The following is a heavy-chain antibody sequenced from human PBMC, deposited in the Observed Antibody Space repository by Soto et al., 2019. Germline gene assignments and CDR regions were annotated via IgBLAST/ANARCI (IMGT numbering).Heavy chain of an antibody. V-gene: IGHV5-51*01. J-gene: IGHJ6*02. CDR1: GYSCTSYW. CDR3: ARHIAARPNYYYYGMDV. Sequence: EFVKISCKGSGYSCTSYWIGWVRQMPGKGLEWMGIIYPGDSDTRYSPSFQGQVTISADKSISTAYLQWSSLKASDTAMYYCARHIAARPNYYYYGMDVWGQGTTVTVSS. CDR2: IYPGDSDT. D-gene: IGHD6-6*01.